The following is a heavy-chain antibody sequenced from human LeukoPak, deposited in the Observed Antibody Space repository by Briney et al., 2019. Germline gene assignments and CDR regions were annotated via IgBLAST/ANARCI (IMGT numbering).Heavy chain of an antibody. CDR2: IYYSGST. Sequence: PSETLSLTCTVSGGSLSSGGYYWSWIRQHPGKGLEWIGYIYYSGSTYYNPSLKSRVTISVDTSKNQFSLKLSSVTAADTAVYYCASIDYYGSGTFDYWGQGTLVTVSS. J-gene: IGHJ4*02. V-gene: IGHV4-31*03. D-gene: IGHD3-10*01. CDR1: GGSLSSGGYY. CDR3: ASIDYYGSGTFDY.